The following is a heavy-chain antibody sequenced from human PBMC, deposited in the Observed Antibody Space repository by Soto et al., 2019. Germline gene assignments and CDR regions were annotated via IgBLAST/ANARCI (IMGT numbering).Heavy chain of an antibody. CDR3: AREVKKVVAPQPKWSDX. Sequence: GYLGLCCAASGFIFSNYWMSWVRQAPGKGLEWVSNINKDGSEKYYVYSVKGRFTISRDNAKNSLFLQMNSLRAEDTAVYYCAREVKKVVAPQPKWSDXRGQGTLVTVS. D-gene: IGHD2-15*01. V-gene: IGHV3-7*01. CDR1: GFIFSNYW. J-gene: IGHJ4*02. CDR2: INKDGSEK.